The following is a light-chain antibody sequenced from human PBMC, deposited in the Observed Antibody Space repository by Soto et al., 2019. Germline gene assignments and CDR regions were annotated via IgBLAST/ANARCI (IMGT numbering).Light chain of an antibody. CDR3: AAWDDSLNGRVV. Sequence: QSVLHQPPSASGTPGPRVTISCSGSSSNIGSNTVNWYQQLPGTAPKLLIYSNNQRPSGVPDRVSGSKSGTSASLAISGLQSEDEADYYCAAWDDSLNGRVVFGGGTKLTVL. V-gene: IGLV1-44*01. J-gene: IGLJ2*01. CDR1: SSNIGSNT. CDR2: SNN.